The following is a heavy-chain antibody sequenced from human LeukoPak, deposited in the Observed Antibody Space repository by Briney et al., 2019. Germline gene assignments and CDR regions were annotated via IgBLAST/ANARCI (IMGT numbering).Heavy chain of an antibody. V-gene: IGHV3-23*01. Sequence: GGSLRLSCAASGFTLSSYAMTWVRQALGKGLEWVTGISGSGGNTYYADSVKGRFTISRDNSKNTLYLQMNSLRAEDTAVYYCAKGDASPVHLLTGHWGQGTLVTVSS. CDR1: GFTLSSYA. CDR2: ISGSGGNT. D-gene: IGHD3-9*01. J-gene: IGHJ4*02. CDR3: AKGDASPVHLLTGH.